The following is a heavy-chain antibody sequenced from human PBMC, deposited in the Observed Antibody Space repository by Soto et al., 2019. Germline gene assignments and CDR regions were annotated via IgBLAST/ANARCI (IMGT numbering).Heavy chain of an antibody. D-gene: IGHD1-26*01. CDR2: INHSGST. CDR3: ARSRIVGSNPGY. Sequence: VQLQQWGAGLLKPSETLSLTCAVYGGSFSGYYWSWIRQPPGKGLEWIGEINHSGSTNYNPSLKSRVTISVDTSKNQFSLKLSSVTAADTAVYYCARSRIVGSNPGYWGQGALVTVSS. CDR1: GGSFSGYY. V-gene: IGHV4-34*01. J-gene: IGHJ4*02.